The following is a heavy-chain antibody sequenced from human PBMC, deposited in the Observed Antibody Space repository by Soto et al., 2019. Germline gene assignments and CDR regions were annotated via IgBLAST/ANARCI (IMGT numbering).Heavy chain of an antibody. CDR1: GFTFSSYS. CDR3: ARLYCSGGSCYSGDAFDI. D-gene: IGHD2-15*01. J-gene: IGHJ3*02. Sequence: EVQLVESGGGLVQPGGSLRLSCAASGFTFSSYSMNWVRQAPGKGLEWVSHISRSSRTIYYADSVKGRVTISRDNAKNSLYLQMNSQRAGDTAVYYCARLYCSGGSCYSGDAFDIWCQWTMVTVSS. V-gene: IGHV3-48*01. CDR2: ISRSSRTI.